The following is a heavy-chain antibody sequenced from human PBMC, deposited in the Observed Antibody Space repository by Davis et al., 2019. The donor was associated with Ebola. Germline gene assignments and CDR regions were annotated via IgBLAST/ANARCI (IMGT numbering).Heavy chain of an antibody. CDR3: ARQSHSSNWYGGYYFDS. J-gene: IGHJ4*02. CDR1: GGSISSRTYY. V-gene: IGHV4-39*01. CDR2: IYYSGST. Sequence: MPSETLSLTCTVSGGSISSRTYYWGWIRQAPGKGLEWIGTIYYSGSTYYNPSLRSRVTISVDTSKNQFSLKLSSVTATDTAVYYCARQSHSSNWYGGYYFDSWAQGTLVAVSS. D-gene: IGHD6-13*01.